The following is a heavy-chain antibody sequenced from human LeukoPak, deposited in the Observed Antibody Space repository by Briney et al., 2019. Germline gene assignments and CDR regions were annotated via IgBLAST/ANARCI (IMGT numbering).Heavy chain of an antibody. CDR2: IYYSGST. CDR1: GGSISSYY. D-gene: IGHD2-21*02. V-gene: IGHV4-59*08. CDR3: ARAVAGGDYGAQCFQH. J-gene: IGHJ1*01. Sequence: PSETLSLTCTVSGGSISSYYWSWIRQPPGKGLEWIGYIYYSGSTNYNPSLKSRVTISVDTSKNQFSLKLSSVTAADTAVYYCARAVAGGDYGAQCFQHWGQGTLVTVSS.